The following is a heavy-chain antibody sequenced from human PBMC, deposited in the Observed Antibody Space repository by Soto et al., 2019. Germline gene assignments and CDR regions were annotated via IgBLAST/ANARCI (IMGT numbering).Heavy chain of an antibody. J-gene: IGHJ4*02. D-gene: IGHD3-10*01. CDR2: IIPFLGVT. CDR1: GGTFSPYT. CDR3: ARDWEISVSTWSFGGF. V-gene: IGHV1-69*08. Sequence: QVQLVQSGAEVKKPGYSVKVSCKASGGTFSPYTINWVRQAPGQGLEWMGRIIPFLGVTDYAQKFQARVTITADKSTSTAYMELSGLRFEDTAVYYCARDWEISVSTWSFGGFWGRGTLVTVSS.